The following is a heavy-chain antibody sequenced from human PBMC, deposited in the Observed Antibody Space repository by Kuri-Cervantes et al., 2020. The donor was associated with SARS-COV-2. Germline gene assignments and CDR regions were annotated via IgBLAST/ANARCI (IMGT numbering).Heavy chain of an antibody. D-gene: IGHD1-26*01. CDR2: ISFDGSNK. J-gene: IGHJ4*02. V-gene: IGHV3-30-3*01. CDR1: GFTFSSYW. CDR3: AREKLYSGSHIDY. Sequence: GGSLRLSCAASGFTFSSYWMHWVRQAPGKGLEWVAVISFDGSNKYYGDSVKGRFTISRDNSKNMLYLQMDSLRADDTAVYYCAREKLYSGSHIDYWGQGTLVTVSS.